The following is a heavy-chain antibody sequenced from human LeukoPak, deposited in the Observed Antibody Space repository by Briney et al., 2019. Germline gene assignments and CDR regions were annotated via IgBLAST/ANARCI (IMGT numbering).Heavy chain of an antibody. J-gene: IGHJ4*02. D-gene: IGHD4-17*01. CDR2: INPNGGTT. Sequence: ASVKVSCKASGYTFTGYYMHWVRQAPGQGLEGMGIINPNGGTTSYAQKFQGRITVTRDTSTSTVYMELSSLRPEDTAVYYCARVGGSTVTTPYYFDYWGQGTPVTVST. V-gene: IGHV1-46*03. CDR1: GYTFTGYY. CDR3: ARVGGSTVTTPYYFDY.